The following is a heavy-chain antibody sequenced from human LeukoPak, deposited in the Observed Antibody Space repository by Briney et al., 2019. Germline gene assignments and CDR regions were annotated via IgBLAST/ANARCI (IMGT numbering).Heavy chain of an antibody. CDR3: ARASYGDYDYYYYGMDV. V-gene: IGHV1-18*01. J-gene: IGHJ6*02. CDR2: ISAYNGNT. D-gene: IGHD4-17*01. Sequence: ASVKVSCKASGYTFNSYGMSWVRQAPGQGLEWMGWISAYNGNTNYAQTLQGRVTMTTDTSTSTAYMELRSLRSDDTAVYYCARASYGDYDYYYYGMDVWGQGTTVTVSS. CDR1: GYTFNSYG.